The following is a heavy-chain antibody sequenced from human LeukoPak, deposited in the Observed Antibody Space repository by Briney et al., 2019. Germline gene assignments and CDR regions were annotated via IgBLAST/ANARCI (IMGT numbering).Heavy chain of an antibody. Sequence: ASMKVSCKASEYIFTDYYIHWVRQAPGQGLEWMGWINPHSGGTNYAQNSQYRVTMTGDTSISTAYMELSRLISDDTAIYYCARGGDNYDILTQWGQGTLVTVSS. D-gene: IGHD3-9*01. CDR1: EYIFTDYY. CDR2: INPHSGGT. CDR3: ARGGDNYDILTQ. J-gene: IGHJ4*02. V-gene: IGHV1-2*02.